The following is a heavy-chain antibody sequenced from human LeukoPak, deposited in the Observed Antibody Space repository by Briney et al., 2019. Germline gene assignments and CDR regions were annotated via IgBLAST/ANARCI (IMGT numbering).Heavy chain of an antibody. V-gene: IGHV4-34*01. CDR2: INHSGST. J-gene: IGHJ4*02. CDR3: ARGHRKYYY. CDR1: GGSFSGYY. D-gene: IGHD3-10*01. Sequence: SETLSLTCAVYGGSFSGYYWSWIRQPPGKGLEWIGEINHSGSTYYNPSLKSRVTISVDTSKNQFSLKLNSVTAADTAVYYCARGHRKYYYWGQGTLVTVSS.